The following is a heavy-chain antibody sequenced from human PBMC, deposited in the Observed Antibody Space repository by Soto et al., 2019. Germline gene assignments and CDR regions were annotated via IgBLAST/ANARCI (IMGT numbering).Heavy chain of an antibody. V-gene: IGHV1-46*01. CDR2: INPSGGST. D-gene: IGHD3-22*01. Sequence: QVQLVQSGAEVKKPGASVKVSCKASGYTFTSYYMHWVRQAPGQGLEWMGIINPSGGSTSYAQKFQGRVTMTRDTSTSTVYMELSSLRSEDTAVYYCARARGDYYDSSGYYFIDYWGQGTLVTVSS. CDR3: ARARGDYYDSSGYYFIDY. CDR1: GYTFTSYY. J-gene: IGHJ4*02.